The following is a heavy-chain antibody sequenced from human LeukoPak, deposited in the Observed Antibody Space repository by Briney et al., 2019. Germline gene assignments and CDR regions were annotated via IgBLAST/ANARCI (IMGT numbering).Heavy chain of an antibody. V-gene: IGHV1-69*01. J-gene: IGHJ4*02. D-gene: IGHD6-6*01. Sequence: SVKVSCKASGGTFSSYAISWVRQAPGQGLEWMGGIIPIFGTANYAQKFQGRVTITADESTSTAYMELSSLRSEDTAVYYCARVPRRNSSSNYFDYWGQGTLVTVSS. CDR3: ARVPRRNSSSNYFDY. CDR2: IIPIFGTA. CDR1: GGTFSSYA.